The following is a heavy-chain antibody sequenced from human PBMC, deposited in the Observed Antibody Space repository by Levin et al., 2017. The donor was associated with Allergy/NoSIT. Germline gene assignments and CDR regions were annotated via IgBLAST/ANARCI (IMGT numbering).Heavy chain of an antibody. CDR3: ARASVGATDY. CDR2: ISSSSSYI. J-gene: IGHJ4*02. CDR1: GFTFSSYS. D-gene: IGHD1-26*01. Sequence: GGSLRLSCAASGFTFSSYSMNWVRQAPGKGLEWVSSISSSSSYIYYADSVKGRFTISRNNAKNSLYLQMNSLRAEDTAVYYCARASVGATDYWGQGTLVTVSS. V-gene: IGHV3-21*01.